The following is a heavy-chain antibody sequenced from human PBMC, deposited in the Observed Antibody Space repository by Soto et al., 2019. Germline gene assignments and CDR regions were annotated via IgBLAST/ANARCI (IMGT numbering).Heavy chain of an antibody. V-gene: IGHV4-39*01. Sequence: SSETLSLTCAVSGGSISGSYYYWAWLRQSPGKGPEWIGSAFYTGFTSYNPSLESRVSVSVDTSKSQFSLKLSAVTAADTAVYYCATSQKGYNWNYFDHWGQGALVTVS. CDR1: GGSISGSYYY. CDR3: ATSQKGYNWNYFDH. CDR2: AFYTGFT. D-gene: IGHD1-20*01. J-gene: IGHJ4*02.